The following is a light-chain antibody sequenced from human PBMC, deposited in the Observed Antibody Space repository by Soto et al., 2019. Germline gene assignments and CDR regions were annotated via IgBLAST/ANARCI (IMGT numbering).Light chain of an antibody. V-gene: IGKV3-20*01. CDR1: HSVGSSY. J-gene: IGKJ1*01. CDR2: GVS. Sequence: IVLTQSPGTLSLSPGERATLSCRASHSVGSSYLAWYQQKPGQAPRLLIFGVSSRGTGIPDRFSGSGSGTDFTLTISRLEPEDFAVYYCQHYGDSRTFGQGTKVDIK. CDR3: QHYGDSRT.